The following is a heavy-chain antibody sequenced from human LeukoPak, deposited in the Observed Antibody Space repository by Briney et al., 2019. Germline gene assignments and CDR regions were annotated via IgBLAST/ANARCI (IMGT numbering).Heavy chain of an antibody. V-gene: IGHV4-34*01. CDR1: GGSFSGYY. CDR3: ARGEDSSSWYEGNDAFDI. D-gene: IGHD6-13*01. J-gene: IGHJ3*02. Sequence: SETLSLTCAVYGGSFSGYYWSWIRQPPGKGLEWIGEINHSGSTNYNPSLKSRVTISVDTSKNQFSLKLSSVTAADTAVYYCARGEDSSSWYEGNDAFDIWGQGTMVTVSS. CDR2: INHSGST.